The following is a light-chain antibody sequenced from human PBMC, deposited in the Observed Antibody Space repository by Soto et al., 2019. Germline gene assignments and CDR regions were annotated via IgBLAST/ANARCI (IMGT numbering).Light chain of an antibody. CDR1: SSDVGGHNH. CDR3: NSYTSSSTHV. Sequence: QSVLTQPASVSGSPGQSITISCTGISSDVGGHNHVSWYQQHPGKAPKLIIYEVGNRPSGVSNRFSGSKSGNTASLTISGFQAEDDADYYCNSYTSSSTHVFGTGTKLTVL. V-gene: IGLV2-14*01. J-gene: IGLJ1*01. CDR2: EVG.